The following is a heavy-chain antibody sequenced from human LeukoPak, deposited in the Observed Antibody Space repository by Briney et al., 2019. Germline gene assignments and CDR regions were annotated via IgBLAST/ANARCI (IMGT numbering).Heavy chain of an antibody. CDR2: ISYDGSNK. CDR3: AREGRYTTGHYYYYYGMDV. V-gene: IGHV3-30-3*01. Sequence: GGSLRLSCAASGFTFSSYAMHWVRQAPGKRLEWVAVISYDGSNKYYADSVKGRFTISRDNSKNTLYLQMNSLRAEDTAVYYCAREGRYTTGHYYYYYGMDVWGQGTTVTVSS. D-gene: IGHD1-26*01. CDR1: GFTFSSYA. J-gene: IGHJ6*02.